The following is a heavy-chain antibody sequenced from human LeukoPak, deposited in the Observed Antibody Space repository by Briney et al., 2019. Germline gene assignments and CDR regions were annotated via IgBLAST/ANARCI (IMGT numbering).Heavy chain of an antibody. CDR1: AVTFSSYS. J-gene: IGHJ6*03. Sequence: AGGSLRLSCAASAVTFSSYSMDWVRQAPGKGLEWVSYISSSSRTIYYADSVKGRFTISRDNAKNSLYLQMNSLRAEDTAVYYCARVGYYDYVWGSYGFPTEAGMDVWGKGTTVTVSS. CDR3: ARVGYYDYVWGSYGFPTEAGMDV. D-gene: IGHD3-16*01. V-gene: IGHV3-48*01. CDR2: ISSSSRTI.